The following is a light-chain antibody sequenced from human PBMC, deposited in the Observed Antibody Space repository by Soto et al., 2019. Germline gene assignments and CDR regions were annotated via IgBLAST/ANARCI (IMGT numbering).Light chain of an antibody. CDR1: TGAVTSGNY. Sequence: VVTQEPSLTVSPGGTVTLTCASSTGAVTSGNYPSWFQQKPGQTPRTLIYTTNSRHSWTPARFSGSLLGDKAALTLSGVQPEDEAEYYCLLYYGGAQLVFGGGTKLTVL. CDR2: TTN. V-gene: IGLV7-43*01. J-gene: IGLJ3*02. CDR3: LLYYGGAQLV.